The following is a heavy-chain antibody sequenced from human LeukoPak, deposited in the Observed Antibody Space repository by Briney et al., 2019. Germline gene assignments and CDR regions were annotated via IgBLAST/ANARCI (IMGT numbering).Heavy chain of an antibody. D-gene: IGHD3-10*01. CDR2: IKQGGSEK. V-gene: IGHV3-7*01. CDR1: GFTFGTFW. J-gene: IGHJ4*02. Sequence: GGPLRLSCEASGFTFGTFWMSWVGQAPGKGLEWVANIKQGGSEKNYVDSVKGRFTIARDDAKNSLYLQMNSLRAEDTAVYFCARDKGGMVPFDYWGQGTLVTVSS. CDR3: ARDKGGMVPFDY.